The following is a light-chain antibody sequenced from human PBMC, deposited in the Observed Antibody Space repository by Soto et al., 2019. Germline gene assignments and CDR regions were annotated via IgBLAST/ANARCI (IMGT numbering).Light chain of an antibody. J-gene: IGLJ1*01. CDR2: RNT. CDR1: SSNDRSKT. CDR3: AAWDDSLNGDV. Sequence: QSVLAQPPTPSGTPGQRVTISWSGSSSNDRSKTEDWYQQLPGTAPKLLIYRNTQRPSGAPDRSTGSKSGTSASLAISGLQSEDEAAYYCAAWDDSLNGDVFGTGTKVTVL. V-gene: IGLV1-44*01.